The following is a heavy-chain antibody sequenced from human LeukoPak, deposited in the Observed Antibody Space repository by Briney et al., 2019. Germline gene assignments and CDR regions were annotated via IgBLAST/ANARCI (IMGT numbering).Heavy chain of an antibody. CDR2: INHSGGT. J-gene: IGHJ4*02. CDR3: ARHLGWTMVRGEFDY. V-gene: IGHV4-34*01. Sequence: PSETLSLTCAVYGGSFSGYYWSWIRQPPGKGLEWIGEINHSGGTNYNPSLKSRVTISVDTSKNQFSLKLSSVTAADTAVYYCARHLGWTMVRGEFDYWGQGTLVTVSS. D-gene: IGHD3-10*01. CDR1: GGSFSGYY.